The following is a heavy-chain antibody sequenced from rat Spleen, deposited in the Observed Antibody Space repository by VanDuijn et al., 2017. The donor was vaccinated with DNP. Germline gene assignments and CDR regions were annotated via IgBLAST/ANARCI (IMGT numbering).Heavy chain of an antibody. D-gene: IGHD1-11*01. CDR1: GFSLTEYN. CDR3: ARDLLRWRRGFAY. J-gene: IGHJ3*01. Sequence: QVQLKESGPGLVQPSQTLSLTCTVAGFSLTEYNVHWVRQPPGKGLEWMGVIWNSGGTRYDSTLKSRLTITKDTSKSQVFLKMNSRQTEDTATYYCARDLLRWRRGFAYWGQGTLVTVSS. V-gene: IGHV2-41*01. CDR2: IWNSGGT.